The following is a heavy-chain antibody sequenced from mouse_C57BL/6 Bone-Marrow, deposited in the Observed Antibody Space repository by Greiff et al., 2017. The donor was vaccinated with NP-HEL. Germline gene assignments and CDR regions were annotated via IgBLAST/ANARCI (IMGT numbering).Heavy chain of an antibody. CDR2: IRNKANGYTT. V-gene: IGHV7-3*01. Sequence: EVKLVESGGGLVQPGGSLSLSCAASGFTFTDYYMSWVRQPPGKALEWLGFIRNKANGYTTEYSASVKGRFTISRDNSQSILYLQMNALRAEDSATYYCARSGVGYFDYWGQGTTLTVSS. CDR3: ARSGVGYFDY. CDR1: GFTFTDYY. D-gene: IGHD1-3*01. J-gene: IGHJ2*01.